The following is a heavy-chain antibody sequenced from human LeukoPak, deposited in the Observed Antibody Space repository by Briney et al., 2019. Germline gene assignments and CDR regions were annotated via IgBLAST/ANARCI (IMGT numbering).Heavy chain of an antibody. J-gene: IGHJ2*01. CDR3: ARVTYYYDSSGYYLWYFDL. CDR2: IYYSGST. V-gene: IGHV4-59*13. CDR1: GGSISSYY. Sequence: PSETLCLTCTVSGGSISSYYWSWIRQPPGKGLEWIGYIYYSGSTNYNPSLKSRVTISVDTSKNQFSLKLSSVTAADTAVYYCARVTYYYDSSGYYLWYFDLWGRGTLVTVSS. D-gene: IGHD3-22*01.